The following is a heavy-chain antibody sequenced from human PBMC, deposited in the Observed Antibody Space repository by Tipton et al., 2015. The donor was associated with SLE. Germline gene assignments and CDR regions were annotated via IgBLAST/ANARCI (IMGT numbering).Heavy chain of an antibody. CDR3: ASGSDHEGGNYFDL. CDR2: IYYSGST. V-gene: IGHV4-39*07. J-gene: IGHJ4*02. CDR1: GGSISSSSYY. Sequence: TLSLTCTVSGGSISSSSYYWGWIRQPPGQGLEWIGSIYYSGSTYYNPSLKSRVTISVDTSKNQFFLKLSSVTAADTAVYYCASGSDHEGGNYFDLWGQGTLVTVSS. D-gene: IGHD2-21*02.